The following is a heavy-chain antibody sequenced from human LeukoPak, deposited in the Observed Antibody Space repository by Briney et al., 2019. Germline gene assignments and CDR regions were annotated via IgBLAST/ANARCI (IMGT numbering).Heavy chain of an antibody. CDR3: ARVHSSSRSDWFDP. J-gene: IGHJ5*02. CDR1: GYTFTSYG. V-gene: IGHV1-18*01. D-gene: IGHD6-13*01. CDR2: ISAYNGNT. Sequence: GASVKVSRKASGYTFTSYGISWVRQAPGQGLEWMGWISAYNGNTNYAQKLQGRVTMTTDTSTSTAYMELRGLRSDDTAVYYCARVHSSSRSDWFDPWGQGTLVTVSS.